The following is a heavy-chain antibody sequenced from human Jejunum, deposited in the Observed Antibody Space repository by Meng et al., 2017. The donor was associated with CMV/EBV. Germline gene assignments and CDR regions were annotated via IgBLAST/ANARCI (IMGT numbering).Heavy chain of an antibody. CDR1: FSGSA. V-gene: IGHV3-73*01. Sequence: FSGSAVHWVLQASGKGLEWVGRIRGKAHSYATAYTASVKGRFTISRDDSKNTAYLEMNSLKTEDTAVYYCTRADSSNYGTLFDYWGQGTLVTVSS. D-gene: IGHD4-11*01. J-gene: IGHJ4*02. CDR3: TRADSSNYGTLFDY. CDR2: IRGKAHSYAT.